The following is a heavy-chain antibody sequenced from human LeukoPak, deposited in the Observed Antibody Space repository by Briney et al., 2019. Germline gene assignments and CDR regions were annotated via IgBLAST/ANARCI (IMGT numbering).Heavy chain of an antibody. D-gene: IGHD1-26*01. V-gene: IGHV3-11*06. Sequence: GGSLKLSCAASGFTFSDYYMSWIRQAPGKGLEWVSYISSSSSYTNYADSVKGRFTISRDNAKNSLYLQMNNLRAEDTAVYYCAREKLGTGAHYYYGMDVWGKGTTVTVSS. CDR2: ISSSSSYT. CDR1: GFTFSDYY. J-gene: IGHJ6*04. CDR3: AREKLGTGAHYYYGMDV.